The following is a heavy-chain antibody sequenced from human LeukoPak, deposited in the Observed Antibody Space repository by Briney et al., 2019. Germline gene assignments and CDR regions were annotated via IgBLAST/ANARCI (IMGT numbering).Heavy chain of an antibody. CDR3: ARVNRAMATVDYYYYGMDV. CDR1: GGSISSYY. CDR2: IYYSGST. V-gene: IGHV4-59*01. Sequence: KPSETLSLTCTVSGGSISSYYWSWIRQPPGKGLEWIGYIYYSGSTNYNPSLKSRVTISVDTSKNQFSLKLSSVTAADTAVYYCARVNRAMATVDYYYYGMDVWGQGTTVTVSS. D-gene: IGHD5-24*01. J-gene: IGHJ6*02.